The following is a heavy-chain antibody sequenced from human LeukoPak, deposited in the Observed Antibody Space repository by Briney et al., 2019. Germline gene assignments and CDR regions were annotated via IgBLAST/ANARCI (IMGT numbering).Heavy chain of an antibody. Sequence: GGSLRLSCAASGFTFSSYGMHWVRQAPGKGLEWVAVIWYDGGNKYYADSVKGRFTISRDNSKNTLYLQMNSLRAEDTAVYYCARERSTVAPPHPFDYWGQGTLVTVSS. D-gene: IGHD4-23*01. V-gene: IGHV3-33*01. J-gene: IGHJ4*02. CDR3: ARERSTVAPPHPFDY. CDR1: GFTFSSYG. CDR2: IWYDGGNK.